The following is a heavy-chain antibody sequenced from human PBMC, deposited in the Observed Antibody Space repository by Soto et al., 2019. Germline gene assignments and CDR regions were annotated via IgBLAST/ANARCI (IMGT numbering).Heavy chain of an antibody. Sequence: EVQLVESGGGLVQPGGSLRLSCTASGFIVSDTYVNWVRQAPGKGPEWVPVISNRGDTHYADSVRGRFSLSRDISDNTLHLQMNNLRVEDTAVYYCAREPRYCRGGSCSITGDAYDIWGQGTLVTVSS. V-gene: IGHV3-66*01. J-gene: IGHJ3*02. D-gene: IGHD2-15*01. CDR3: AREPRYCRGGSCSITGDAYDI. CDR2: ISNRGDT. CDR1: GFIVSDTY.